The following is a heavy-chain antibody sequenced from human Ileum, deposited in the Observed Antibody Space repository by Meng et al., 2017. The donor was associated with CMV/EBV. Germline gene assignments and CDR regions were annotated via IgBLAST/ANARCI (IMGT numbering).Heavy chain of an antibody. D-gene: IGHD3-9*01. Sequence: VELVRVGAEVEKAGAGVKVSFNASGYTFTTYGIRWVRKAPGQGLQWMGWISAYNGNTNNAQKFQGRVTMTTDTATSTAYMELRSLRSDDTAVYYCASDWATLSGYSPFDYWGQGTLVTVSS. J-gene: IGHJ4*02. CDR3: ASDWATLSGYSPFDY. CDR1: GYTFTTYG. CDR2: ISAYNGNT. V-gene: IGHV1-18*01.